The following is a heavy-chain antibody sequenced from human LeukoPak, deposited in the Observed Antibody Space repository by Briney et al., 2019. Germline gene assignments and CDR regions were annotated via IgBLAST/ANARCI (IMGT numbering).Heavy chain of an antibody. V-gene: IGHV1-18*01. D-gene: IGHD3-3*01. CDR1: GYTFTSYG. J-gene: IGHJ6*02. Sequence: ASVTVSCKASGYTFTSYGISWVRQAPGQGLEWMGWISAYNGNTNYAQKLQGRVTMTTDTSTSTAYMELRSLRSDDTAVYYCARDTLWGIFGVVIPRYYYYGMDVWGQGTTVTVSS. CDR2: ISAYNGNT. CDR3: ARDTLWGIFGVVIPRYYYYGMDV.